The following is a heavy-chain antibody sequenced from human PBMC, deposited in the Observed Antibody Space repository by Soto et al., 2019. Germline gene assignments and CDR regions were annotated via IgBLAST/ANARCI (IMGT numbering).Heavy chain of an antibody. CDR2: IYYSGST. CDR1: GGSISSYY. D-gene: IGHD3-10*01. J-gene: IGHJ6*03. V-gene: IGHV4-59*08. CDR3: ASDYYGSGSYSPYYMDV. Sequence: SETLSLTCTVSGGSISSYYWSWIRQPPGKGLEWIGYIYYSGSTNYNPSLKSRVTISVDTSKNQFSLKLSSVTAADTAVYYCASDYYGSGSYSPYYMDVWGKGTTVTVSS.